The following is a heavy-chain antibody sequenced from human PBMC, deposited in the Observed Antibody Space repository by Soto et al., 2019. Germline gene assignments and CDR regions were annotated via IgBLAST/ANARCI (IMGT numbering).Heavy chain of an antibody. CDR1: GGSISSGDYY. V-gene: IGHV4-30-4*01. J-gene: IGHJ4*02. D-gene: IGHD4-4*01. CDR2: IYYSGST. CDR3: ASDVGRFDYSLVY. Sequence: PSETLSLTCTVSGGSISSGDYYWSWIRQPPGKGLEWIGYIYYSGSTYYNPSLKSRVTISVDTSKNQFSLKLSSVTAADTAVYYCASDVGRFDYSLVYWGQGTLVTVSS.